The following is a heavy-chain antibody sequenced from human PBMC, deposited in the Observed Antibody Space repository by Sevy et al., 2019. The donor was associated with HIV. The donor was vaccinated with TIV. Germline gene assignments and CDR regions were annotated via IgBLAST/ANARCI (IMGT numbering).Heavy chain of an antibody. V-gene: IGHV3-30-3*01. D-gene: IGHD2-21*02. CDR1: GFTFTLYA. Sequence: GGSLRLSCAASGFTFTLYAIHWVRQAPGKGLEWVALISYSGTNKYYASSVKGRFTNPRDDSKNTANLQMNHLRTDETVVYYRARVAVEYCTDDCYHRFDYWGQGTKVTVSS. CDR3: ARVAVEYCTDDCYHRFDY. CDR2: ISYSGTNK. J-gene: IGHJ4*02.